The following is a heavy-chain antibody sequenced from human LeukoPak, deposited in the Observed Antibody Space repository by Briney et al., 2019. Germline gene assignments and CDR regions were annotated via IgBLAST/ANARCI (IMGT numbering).Heavy chain of an antibody. CDR1: GGSISNYY. CDR2: IYYSGST. J-gene: IGHJ4*02. Sequence: KPSETLSLTCTVSGGSISNYYWSWIRQPPGEGLEWIGYIYYSGSTNYNPSLKSRVTMSIDTSKNQFSLNLTSVTAADTAVYYCAREGGPYRPFGYSGQGTLVTVSS. CDR3: AREGGPYRPFGY. V-gene: IGHV4-59*12.